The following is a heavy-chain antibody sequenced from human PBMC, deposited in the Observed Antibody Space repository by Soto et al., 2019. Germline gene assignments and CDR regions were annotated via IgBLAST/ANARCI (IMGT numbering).Heavy chain of an antibody. CDR3: ARSSWYAFDI. CDR1: GGSFSGYY. D-gene: IGHD6-13*01. Sequence: SETLSLTCAVYGGSFSGYYWSWIRQPPGKGLEWIGEINHSGSTNYNPSLKSRVTISVDTSKNQFSLKLSSVTAADTAVYYCARSSWYAFDIWGQGTMVTVSS. J-gene: IGHJ3*02. V-gene: IGHV4-34*01. CDR2: INHSGST.